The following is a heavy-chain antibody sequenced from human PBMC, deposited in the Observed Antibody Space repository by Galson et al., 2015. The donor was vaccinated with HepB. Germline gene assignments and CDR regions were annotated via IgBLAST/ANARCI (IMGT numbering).Heavy chain of an antibody. D-gene: IGHD5-12*01. CDR2: ISSSSSYI. V-gene: IGHV3-21*01. Sequence: SLRLSCAASGFTFSSYSMNWVRQAPGKGLEWVSSISSSSSYIYYADSVKGRFTISRDNAKNSLYLQMNSLRAEDTAVYYCARDLYDSGYDLGASFDIWGQGTMVTVSS. J-gene: IGHJ3*02. CDR1: GFTFSSYS. CDR3: ARDLYDSGYDLGASFDI.